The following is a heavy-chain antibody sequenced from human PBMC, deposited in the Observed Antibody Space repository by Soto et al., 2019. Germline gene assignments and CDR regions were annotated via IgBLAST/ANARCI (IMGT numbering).Heavy chain of an antibody. J-gene: IGHJ4*02. Sequence: EVQLLESGGGLVQPGGSLRLSCAASGFTFSSYAMSWVRQAPGKGLEWVSAISGSGGSTYYADSVKGRFTISRDNSKNPLYPQINSRGAEDPPLFSCAPHPEQQRGHWGQGPLVPFSS. CDR1: GFTFSSYA. V-gene: IGHV3-23*01. CDR2: ISGSGGST. CDR3: APHPEQQRGH. D-gene: IGHD6-13*01.